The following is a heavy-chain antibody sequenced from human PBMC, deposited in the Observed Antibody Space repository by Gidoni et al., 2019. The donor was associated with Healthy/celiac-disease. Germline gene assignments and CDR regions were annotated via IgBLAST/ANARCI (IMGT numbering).Heavy chain of an antibody. CDR3: ARVVVGSGGSRKTKDNWFDP. J-gene: IGHJ5*02. CDR1: GGSFSGYY. V-gene: IGHV4-34*01. CDR2: INHSGST. Sequence: QVQLQQWGAGLSKPSETLSLTCAVYGGSFSGYYWRWIRQPPGKGLEWIGEINHSGSTNYNPTLKSRVTISVDTSKNQFSLKLSSVTAADTAVYYCARVVVGSGGSRKTKDNWFDPWGQGTLVTVSS. D-gene: IGHD2-15*01.